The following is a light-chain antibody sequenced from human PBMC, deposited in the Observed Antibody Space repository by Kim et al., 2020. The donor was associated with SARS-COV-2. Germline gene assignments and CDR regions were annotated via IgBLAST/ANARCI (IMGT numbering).Light chain of an antibody. V-gene: IGKV1-8*01. CDR3: QQYYSYPRT. J-gene: IGKJ1*01. CDR2: AAS. CDR1: QGISSY. Sequence: ASVGDRVTITCRASQGISSYLAWYQQKPGKAPKLLIYAASTLQSGVPLRFSGSGSGTDFTLTISCLQSEDFATYYCQQYYSYPRTFGQGTKVDIK.